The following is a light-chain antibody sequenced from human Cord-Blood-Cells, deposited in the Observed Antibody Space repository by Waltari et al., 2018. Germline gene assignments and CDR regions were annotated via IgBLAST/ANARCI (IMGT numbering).Light chain of an antibody. CDR1: QSVSSN. Sequence: EIVMTQSPATLSVSPGERATLSCRASQSVSSNLAWYQQKPGQAPRLLIYGASTRATGIPARFSGRGSGTEFTLTISSLHSEDFAVYYCQQYNNWPPTYTFGQGTKLEIK. J-gene: IGKJ2*01. CDR2: GAS. CDR3: QQYNNWPPTYT. V-gene: IGKV3-15*01.